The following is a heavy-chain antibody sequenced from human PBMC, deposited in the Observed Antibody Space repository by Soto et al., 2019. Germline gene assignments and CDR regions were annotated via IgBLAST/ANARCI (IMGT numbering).Heavy chain of an antibody. CDR2: MWSDGNNT. Sequence: GGSLRLSCAASGFTLSAHGMHWVRQAPGRGLEWVAIMWSDGNNTYYADSVKGRFTVSRDNSKNTLYLQMNSLRAEDTAVYYCARDSNYPRYYYYYGMDVWGQGTTVTVSS. CDR3: ARDSNYPRYYYYYGMDV. V-gene: IGHV3-30*02. D-gene: IGHD4-4*01. J-gene: IGHJ6*02. CDR1: GFTLSAHG.